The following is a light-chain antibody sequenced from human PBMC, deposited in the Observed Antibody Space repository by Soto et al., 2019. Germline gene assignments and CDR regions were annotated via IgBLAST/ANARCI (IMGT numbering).Light chain of an antibody. CDR2: KAS. Sequence: DIQMTQSPSTLSASVGDRVTITCRASQSISSWLAWYQQKPGKAPKLLIYKASSLESGVPSRFSGSGSGTEFSLPISSLQPDDFATYYCHQYNSYSRYTFGQGTKLEIK. V-gene: IGKV1-5*03. CDR1: QSISSW. J-gene: IGKJ2*01. CDR3: HQYNSYSRYT.